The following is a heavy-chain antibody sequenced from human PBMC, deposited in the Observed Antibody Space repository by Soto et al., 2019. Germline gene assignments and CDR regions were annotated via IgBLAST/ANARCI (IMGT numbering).Heavy chain of an antibody. CDR3: ARGDVLRFLEWLLSPFDY. CDR2: IYYSGST. D-gene: IGHD3-3*01. J-gene: IGHJ4*02. Sequence: SETLSLTCTVSGGSISSSSYYWGCIRQPPGKGLEWIGSIYYSGSTYYNPSLKSRVTISVDTSKNQFSLKLSSVTAADTAVYYCARGDVLRFLEWLLSPFDYWGQGTLVTVSS. CDR1: GGSISSSSYY. V-gene: IGHV4-39*01.